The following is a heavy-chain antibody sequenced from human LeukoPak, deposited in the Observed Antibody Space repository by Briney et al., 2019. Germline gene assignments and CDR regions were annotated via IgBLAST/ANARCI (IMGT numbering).Heavy chain of an antibody. CDR2: ISGSGGST. D-gene: IGHD2-8*01. V-gene: IGHV3-23*01. Sequence: RAGGSLRLSCAASGFTFSSYAMSWVRQAPGKGLEWVSAISGSGGSTYYADSVKGRFIISRDNSKNTLNLRLNSLKAEDTAVYFCAKEYCSNGVCYVGFDSWGQGTLVTVSS. J-gene: IGHJ4*02. CDR3: AKEYCSNGVCYVGFDS. CDR1: GFTFSSYA.